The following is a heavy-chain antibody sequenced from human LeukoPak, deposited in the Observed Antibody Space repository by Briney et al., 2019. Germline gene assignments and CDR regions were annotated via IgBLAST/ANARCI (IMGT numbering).Heavy chain of an antibody. CDR1: GGSISSSNW. D-gene: IGHD3-10*01. CDR2: IYHSGST. J-gene: IGHJ4*02. V-gene: IGHV4-4*02. CDR3: ARGFRGDNFDY. Sequence: PSETLSLTCAVSGGSISSSNWWSWVRQPPGKGLERIGEIYHSGSTYYNPSLKSRVTISVDTSKNQFSLKLSSVTAADTAVYFCARGFRGDNFDYWGQGTLVTGSS.